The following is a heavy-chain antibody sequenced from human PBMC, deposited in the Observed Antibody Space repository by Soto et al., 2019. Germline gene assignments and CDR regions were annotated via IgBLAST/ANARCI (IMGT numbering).Heavy chain of an antibody. CDR1: GGSISSSSYY. J-gene: IGHJ4*02. D-gene: IGHD3-10*01. CDR2: IYYSGST. CDR3: ARQLPRFGELFHFDY. V-gene: IGHV4-39*01. Sequence: PSETLSLTCTVSGGSISSSSYYWGWIRQPPGKGLEWIGSIYYSGSTYYNPSLKSRVTISVDTSKNQFSLKLSSVTAADTAVYYCARQLPRFGELFHFDYWGQGTLVTSPQ.